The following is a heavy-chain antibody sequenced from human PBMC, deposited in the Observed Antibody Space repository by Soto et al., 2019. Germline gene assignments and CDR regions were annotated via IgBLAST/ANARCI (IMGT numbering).Heavy chain of an antibody. CDR2: IYNSGST. CDR1: GGSVSSGSYY. Sequence: SETLSLTCTVSGGSVSSGSYYWSWIRQPPGKGLEWIGYIYNSGSTNYNPSLKSRVTISVDTSKNHFSLRMSSVTAADTAVYYCARASDSGSYYFDYWGRGTLVTVSS. CDR3: ARASDSGSYYFDY. J-gene: IGHJ4*02. D-gene: IGHD3-10*01. V-gene: IGHV4-61*03.